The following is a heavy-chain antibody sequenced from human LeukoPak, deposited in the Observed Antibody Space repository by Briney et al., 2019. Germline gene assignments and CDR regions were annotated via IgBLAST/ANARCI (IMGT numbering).Heavy chain of an antibody. J-gene: IGHJ4*02. CDR3: ATRPGIAVAAPFDY. CDR1: GFTFSSYA. V-gene: IGHV3-23*01. Sequence: TGGSLRLPCAASGFTFSSYAMSWVRQAPGKGLEWVSSISGSGGSTDYAYSVKGRFTISRDNFKNTLNLQMNSLRAEDTAVYYCATRPGIAVAAPFDYWGQGTLVTVSS. CDR2: ISGSGGST. D-gene: IGHD6-19*01.